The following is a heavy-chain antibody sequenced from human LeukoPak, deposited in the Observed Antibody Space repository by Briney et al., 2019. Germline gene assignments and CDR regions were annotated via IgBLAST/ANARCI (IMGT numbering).Heavy chain of an antibody. CDR3: ARQELYGGNLY. Sequence: SETLSLTCTVSGGSIYSYYWRWIRQPPGKGLEWIGNIYHSGNSNFIPSYNPSLKSRVTISVDTSKNQFSLKLSSVTAADTAVYYCARQELYGGNLYWGQGTLVTVSS. CDR1: GGSIYSYY. D-gene: IGHD4-23*01. CDR2: IYHSGNS. V-gene: IGHV4-59*08. J-gene: IGHJ4*02.